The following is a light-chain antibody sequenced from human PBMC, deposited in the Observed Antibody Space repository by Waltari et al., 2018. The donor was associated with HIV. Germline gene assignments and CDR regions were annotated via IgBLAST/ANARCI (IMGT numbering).Light chain of an antibody. V-gene: IGLV8-61*01. CDR1: SGSVSTTSF. CDR2: STN. J-gene: IGLJ3*02. Sequence: QTVVTQEPSFSVSPGGTVTLTCGLNSGSVSTTSFPRWYQPTPGQVPRPLISSTNIRASGVPERCSGSILGNKAALTITGAQADDESDYYCVVHMAHGAWVFGGGTKLTVL. CDR3: VVHMAHGAWV.